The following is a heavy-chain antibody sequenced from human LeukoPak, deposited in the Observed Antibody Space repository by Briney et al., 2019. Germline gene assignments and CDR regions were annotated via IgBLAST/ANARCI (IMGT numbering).Heavy chain of an antibody. CDR2: IYYSGST. D-gene: IGHD3-9*01. CDR1: GDSISSSSYY. J-gene: IGHJ5*02. Sequence: PSETLSLTCTVSGDSISSSSYYWGWIRQPPGKGLEWIGSIYYSGSTYYNPSLKSRVTISVDTSKNQFSLKLSSVTAADTAVYYCARHTGGARYYDILTGYPNWFDPWGQGTLVTVSS. V-gene: IGHV4-39*01. CDR3: ARHTGGARYYDILTGYPNWFDP.